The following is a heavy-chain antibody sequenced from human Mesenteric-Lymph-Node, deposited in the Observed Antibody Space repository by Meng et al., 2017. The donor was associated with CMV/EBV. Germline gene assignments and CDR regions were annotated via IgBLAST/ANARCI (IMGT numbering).Heavy chain of an antibody. CDR1: GGTFSSYA. CDR2: IIPILGIA. D-gene: IGHD6-19*01. J-gene: IGHJ5*02. Sequence: SGGTFSSYAISWGRQAPGQGLEWMGRIIPILGIANYAQKFQGRVTITADKSTSTAYMELSSLRSEDTAVYYCARVLIAVAGTRWFDPWGQGTLVTVSS. V-gene: IGHV1-69*04. CDR3: ARVLIAVAGTRWFDP.